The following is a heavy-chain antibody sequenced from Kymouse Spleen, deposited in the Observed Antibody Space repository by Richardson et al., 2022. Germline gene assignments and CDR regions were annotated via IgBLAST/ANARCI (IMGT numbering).Heavy chain of an antibody. CDR3: ARGRDSSSWYDLYYYYYGMDV. CDR1: GGSFSGYY. V-gene: IGHV4-34*01. CDR2: INHSGST. D-gene: IGHD6-13*01. J-gene: IGHJ6*02. Sequence: QVQLQQWGAGLLKPSETLSLTCAVYGGSFSGYYWSWIRQPPGKGLEWIGEINHSGSTNYNPSLKSRVTISVDTSKNQFSLKLSSVTAADTAVYYCARGRDSSSWYDLYYYYYGMDVWGQGTTVTVSS.